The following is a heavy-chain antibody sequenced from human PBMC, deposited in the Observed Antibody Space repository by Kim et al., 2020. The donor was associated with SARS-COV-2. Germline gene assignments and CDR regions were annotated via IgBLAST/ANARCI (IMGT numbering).Heavy chain of an antibody. Sequence: SDSYTHYSPSFQGHVTISADKSISTAYLQWSSLKASDTAMYYCARTHFGYWGQGTLVTVSS. V-gene: IGHV5-10-1*01. D-gene: IGHD3-10*01. CDR2: SDSYT. J-gene: IGHJ4*02. CDR3: ARTHFGY.